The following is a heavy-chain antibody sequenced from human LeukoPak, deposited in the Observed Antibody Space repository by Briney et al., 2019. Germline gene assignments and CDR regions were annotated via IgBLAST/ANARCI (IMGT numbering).Heavy chain of an antibody. J-gene: IGHJ5*02. CDR3: ARAVYYYDSSGYYYGWFDP. CDR2: IYYSGST. V-gene: IGHV4-31*03. CDR1: GGSISGSDSY. D-gene: IGHD3-22*01. Sequence: SETLSLTCTVSGGSISGSDSYWSWIRQHPGKGLEWIGSIYYSGSTYYSPSLKSRVTVSVDTSKNQFYLKLSSVTAADTAVYYCARAVYYYDSSGYYYGWFDPWGQGTLVTVSS.